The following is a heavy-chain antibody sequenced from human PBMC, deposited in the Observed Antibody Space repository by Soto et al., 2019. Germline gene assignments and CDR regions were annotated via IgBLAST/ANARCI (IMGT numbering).Heavy chain of an antibody. V-gene: IGHV4-34*01. D-gene: IGHD3-10*01. CDR3: ARGQGITMVRGVINAFDI. Sequence: QVQLQQWGAGLLKPSETLSLTCAVYGGSFSGYYWSWIRQPPGKGLEWIGEINHSGSTNYNPSLKSQVTISVDTSKNQFSLKLSSVTAADTAVYYCARGQGITMVRGVINAFDIWGQGTMVTVSS. CDR2: INHSGST. J-gene: IGHJ3*02. CDR1: GGSFSGYY.